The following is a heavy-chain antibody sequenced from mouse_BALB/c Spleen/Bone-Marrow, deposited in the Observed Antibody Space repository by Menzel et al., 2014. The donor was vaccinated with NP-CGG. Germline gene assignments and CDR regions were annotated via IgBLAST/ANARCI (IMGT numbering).Heavy chain of an antibody. D-gene: IGHD2-4*01. Sequence: LVESGVEFVKPGASVKLSCKASGYTFTSYWMHWVKQRPGQGLEWIGEIDPSDSYTKYNQNFKGKATLTVDKSSSTAYMQLSSLTSEDSVVYYCARTYYDYDWFAYWGQGTLVTVSA. CDR1: GYTFTSYW. CDR3: ARTYYDYDWFAY. V-gene: IGHV1-69*02. J-gene: IGHJ3*01. CDR2: IDPSDSYT.